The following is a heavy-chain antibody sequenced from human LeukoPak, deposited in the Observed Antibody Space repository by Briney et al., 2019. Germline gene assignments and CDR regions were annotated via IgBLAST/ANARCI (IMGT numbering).Heavy chain of an antibody. V-gene: IGHV1-8*03. CDR1: GYTFTSYD. Sequence: GASVKVSWKASGYTFTSYDINWVRQATGQGLEWMGWMNPNSGNTGYAQKFQGRVTITRNTSISTAYMELSSLRSEDTAVYYCARAELWFGEYKNNWFDPWGQGTLVTVSS. CDR2: MNPNSGNT. J-gene: IGHJ5*02. CDR3: ARAELWFGEYKNNWFDP. D-gene: IGHD3-10*01.